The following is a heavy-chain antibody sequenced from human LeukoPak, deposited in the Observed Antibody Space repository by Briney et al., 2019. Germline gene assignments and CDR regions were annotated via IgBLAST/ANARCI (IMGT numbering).Heavy chain of an antibody. CDR1: GGSISSNSYY. CDR2: IYYSGST. D-gene: IGHD3-10*01. J-gene: IGHJ5*02. CDR3: ARGAMTYYYGSGSYSPIYWFDP. V-gene: IGHV4-39*07. Sequence: SETLSLPCAVSGGSISSNSYYWGWIRQPPGKGLEWIGSIYYSGSTYYNPSLKSRVTMSVDTSKNQFSLKLSSVTAADTAVDYCARGAMTYYYGSGSYSPIYWFDPWGQGTLVTVSS.